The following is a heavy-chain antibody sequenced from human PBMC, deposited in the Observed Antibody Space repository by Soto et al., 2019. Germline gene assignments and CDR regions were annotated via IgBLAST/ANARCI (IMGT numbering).Heavy chain of an antibody. Sequence: SETLSLTCTVSGGSISSGDYYWSWIRQPPGKGLEWIGYIYYSGSTYYNPSLKSRVTISVDKSKNQFSLKLSSVTAADTAVYYCARQSGNIAVAGTVYYYYGMDVWGQGTTVTVSS. V-gene: IGHV4-30-4*01. CDR1: GGSISSGDYY. J-gene: IGHJ6*02. CDR2: IYYSGST. D-gene: IGHD6-19*01. CDR3: ARQSGNIAVAGTVYYYYGMDV.